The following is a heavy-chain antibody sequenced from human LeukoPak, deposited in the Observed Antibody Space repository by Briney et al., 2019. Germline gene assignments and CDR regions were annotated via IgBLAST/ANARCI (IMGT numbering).Heavy chain of an antibody. D-gene: IGHD3-10*01. CDR2: IRYDGSNK. CDR1: GFAFSSYG. CDR3: AKPLLSSGSMPSY. J-gene: IGHJ4*02. V-gene: IGHV3-30*02. Sequence: PGGSLRLSCAASGFAFSSYGMHWVRQAPGKGLEWVAFIRYDGSNKYYADSVKGRFTISRDNSKNTLYLQMNSLRAEDTAVYYCAKPLLSSGSMPSYWGQGTLVTVSS.